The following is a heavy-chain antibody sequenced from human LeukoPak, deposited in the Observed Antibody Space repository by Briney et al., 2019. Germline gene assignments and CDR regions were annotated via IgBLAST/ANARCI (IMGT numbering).Heavy chain of an antibody. CDR3: ARRAATAGHYFDY. Sequence: PSETLSLTCTVSGGSISSSSNYWGWIRQPPGKGLEWFGSIYYSGSTYYNPSLRSRVTISVDTSKNHFSLRLSSVTGADAAVYYCARRAATAGHYFDYWGQGTLVTVSS. CDR2: IYYSGST. CDR1: GGSISSSSNY. D-gene: IGHD6-13*01. V-gene: IGHV4-39*02. J-gene: IGHJ4*02.